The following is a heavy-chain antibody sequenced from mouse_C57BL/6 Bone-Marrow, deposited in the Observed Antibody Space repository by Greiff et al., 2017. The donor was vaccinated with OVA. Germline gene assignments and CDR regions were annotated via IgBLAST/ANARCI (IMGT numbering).Heavy chain of an antibody. CDR3: TRCGICSNWGYFDV. D-gene: IGHD2-5*01. V-gene: IGHV1-15*01. CDR1: GYTFTDYE. Sequence: QVQLQQSGAELVRPGASVTLSCKASGYTFTDYEMHWVKQTPVHGLEWIGAIDPETGGTAYTQKFKGKAILTADKSSSTAYMELRSLTSEDSAVYYCTRCGICSNWGYFDVWGTGTTVTVSS. CDR2: IDPETGGT. J-gene: IGHJ1*03.